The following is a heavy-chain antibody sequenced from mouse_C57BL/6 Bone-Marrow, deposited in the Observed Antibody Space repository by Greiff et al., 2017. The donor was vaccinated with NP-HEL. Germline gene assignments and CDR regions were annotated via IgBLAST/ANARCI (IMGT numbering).Heavy chain of an antibody. CDR2: IWTGGGT. Sequence: VKLVESGPGLVAPSQSLSITCTVSGFSLTSYAISWVRQPPGKGLEWLGVIWTGGGTNYNSALKSRLSIIKDNSKSQVFLKMNSLQTDDTARYYCARDLANYYGGPYYYAMDYWGQGTSVTVSS. J-gene: IGHJ4*01. V-gene: IGHV2-9-1*01. CDR1: GFSLTSYA. CDR3: ARDLANYYGGPYYYAMDY. D-gene: IGHD1-1*01.